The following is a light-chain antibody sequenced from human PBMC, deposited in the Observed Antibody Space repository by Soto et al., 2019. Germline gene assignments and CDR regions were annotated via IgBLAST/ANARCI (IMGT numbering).Light chain of an antibody. V-gene: IGKV1-39*01. CDR3: QRSYSTPRIT. CDR1: QSIGKH. CDR2: AAS. Sequence: DIRMTHSPSSRSASVGDRGTIAGVASQSIGKHLNWYQQKPGKAPKFLIYAASSLQSGVPSRFSGSGSGTDFTLTISSLQPEDFATYYCQRSYSTPRITFGQGTRLEIK. J-gene: IGKJ5*01.